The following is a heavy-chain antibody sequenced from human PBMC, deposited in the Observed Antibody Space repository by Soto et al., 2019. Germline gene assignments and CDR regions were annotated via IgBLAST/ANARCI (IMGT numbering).Heavy chain of an antibody. CDR1: AGTFSSYA. D-gene: IGHD6-13*01. J-gene: IGHJ6*02. CDR3: ARGFIVAAAGTGYYGMDV. Sequence: SVKVSCKASAGTFSSYAISWVRQAPGQGLEWMGGIIPIFGTANYAQKFQGRVTITADESTSTAYMELSSLRSEDTAVYYCARGFIVAAAGTGYYGMDVWGQGTTVTVSS. CDR2: IIPIFGTA. V-gene: IGHV1-69*13.